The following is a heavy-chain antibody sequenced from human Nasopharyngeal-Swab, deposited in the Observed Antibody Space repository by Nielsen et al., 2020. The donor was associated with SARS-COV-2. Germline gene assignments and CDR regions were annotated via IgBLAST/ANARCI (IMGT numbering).Heavy chain of an antibody. CDR3: ARDGAPYGSGSYYPDY. CDR1: GYTFTSYY. V-gene: IGHV1-46*01. Sequence: ASVKVSYKASGYTFTSYYMHWVRQAPGQGLEWMGIINPSGGSTSYAQKFQGRVTMTRDTSTSTVYMELSSLRSEDTAVYYCARDGAPYGSGSYYPDYWGQGTLVTVSS. CDR2: INPSGGST. D-gene: IGHD3-10*01. J-gene: IGHJ4*02.